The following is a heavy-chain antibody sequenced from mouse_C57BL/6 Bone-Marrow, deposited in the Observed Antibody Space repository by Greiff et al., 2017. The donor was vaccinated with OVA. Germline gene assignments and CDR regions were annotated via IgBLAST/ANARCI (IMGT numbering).Heavy chain of an antibody. J-gene: IGHJ1*03. D-gene: IGHD2-12*01. CDR2: ISDGGSYT. V-gene: IGHV5-4*01. CDR3: ARLLWYFDV. CDR1: GFTFSSYA. Sequence: DVQLVESGGGLVKPGGSLKLSCAASGFTFSSYAMSWVRQTPEKRLEWVATISDGGSYTYYPDNVKGRFTISRDNAKNNLYLQMSHLKSEDTAMYDCARLLWYFDVCGTGTTVTVSA.